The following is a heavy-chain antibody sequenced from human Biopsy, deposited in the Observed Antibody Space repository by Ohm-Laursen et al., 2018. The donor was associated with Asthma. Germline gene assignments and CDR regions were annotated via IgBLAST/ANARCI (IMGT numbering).Heavy chain of an antibody. V-gene: IGHV1-18*01. D-gene: IGHD3-10*01. Sequence: SVKVSCKTSGYTFNSAGITWVRHAPGQGLEWMGWISVYNGNTKVAQKLQDRVTMITDTSTSTAYMELRSLRSDDTAVYFCARAVDYSHYYGIDVWGQGTTVTV. CDR1: GYTFNSAG. CDR3: ARAVDYSHYYGIDV. CDR2: ISVYNGNT. J-gene: IGHJ6*02.